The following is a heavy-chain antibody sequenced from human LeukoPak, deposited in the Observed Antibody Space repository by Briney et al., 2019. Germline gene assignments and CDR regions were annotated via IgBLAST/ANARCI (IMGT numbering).Heavy chain of an antibody. CDR3: AKGQDVVTTIDQYYFDY. J-gene: IGHJ4*02. CDR2: ISGSGGST. V-gene: IGHV3-23*01. D-gene: IGHD5-12*01. Sequence: GGSLRLSCAASGFTFSSYAMSWVRQAPGKGLEWVSAISGSGGSTYYADSVKGRFTISRDNSKNTLYLQMNSLRAEDTAVYYCAKGQDVVTTIDQYYFDYWGQGTLVTVSS. CDR1: GFTFSSYA.